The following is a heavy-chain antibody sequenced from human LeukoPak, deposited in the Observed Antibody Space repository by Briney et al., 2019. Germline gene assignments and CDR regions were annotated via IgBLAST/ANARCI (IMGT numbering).Heavy chain of an antibody. J-gene: IGHJ4*02. Sequence: GGSPRLSCAASGFIFSHYAMSWVRQAPGKGLEWVSAINGGGDATKYADSVKGRFTISRDNSKNTLSLQMNSLRVEDTAVYFCAKSDCGSDGCKLLNYWGQGTLVTVSS. CDR3: AKSDCGSDGCKLLNY. D-gene: IGHD2-21*01. CDR2: INGGGDAT. V-gene: IGHV3-23*01. CDR1: GFIFSHYA.